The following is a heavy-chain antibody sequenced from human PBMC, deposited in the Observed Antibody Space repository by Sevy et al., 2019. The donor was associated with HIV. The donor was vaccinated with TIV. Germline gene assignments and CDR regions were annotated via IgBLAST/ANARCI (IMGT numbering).Heavy chain of an antibody. CDR3: ARGAQTYDAFDV. CDR2: ISGISNYI. V-gene: IGHV3-21*01. J-gene: IGHJ3*01. CDR1: GFTFSSYS. Sequence: GGSLRLSCAASGFTFSSYSLNWVRQAPGKGLGWVSFISGISNYISYAGSVKGRFSISRDNAKDSAYLQMNSLRADDTAIYYCARGAQTYDAFDVWGQGTMVTVSS.